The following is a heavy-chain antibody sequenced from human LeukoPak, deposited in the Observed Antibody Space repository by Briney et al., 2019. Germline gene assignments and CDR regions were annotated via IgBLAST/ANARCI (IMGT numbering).Heavy chain of an antibody. CDR3: ARAGMIIQPSAQNDY. D-gene: IGHD3-22*01. CDR1: GYTFTSYG. Sequence: GASVKVSCKASGYTFTSYGISWVRQAPGQGLEWMAWINPDNGGTNYPQKFQGRVTMTRDTSISTVYMELSSLTSDDTAVYYCARAGMIIQPSAQNDYWGQGTLVTVSS. V-gene: IGHV1-18*01. CDR2: INPDNGGT. J-gene: IGHJ4*02.